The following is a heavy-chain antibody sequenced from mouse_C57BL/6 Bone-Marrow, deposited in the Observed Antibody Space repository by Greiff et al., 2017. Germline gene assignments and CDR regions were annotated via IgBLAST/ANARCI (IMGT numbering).Heavy chain of an antibody. CDR2: LYPGSGST. V-gene: IGHV1-55*01. J-gene: IGHJ1*03. CDR1: GYTFTSDW. D-gene: IGHD2-5*01. Sequence: QVQLQQPGAELVKPGASVKMSCKASGYTFTSDWITWVKQRPGQGLEWIGDLYPGSGSTNYNEKFKSKATLTVDTSSSTAYMQLSSLTSEDSSVYYCARPYYSNYWYFDVWGTGTTVTVSS. CDR3: ARPYYSNYWYFDV.